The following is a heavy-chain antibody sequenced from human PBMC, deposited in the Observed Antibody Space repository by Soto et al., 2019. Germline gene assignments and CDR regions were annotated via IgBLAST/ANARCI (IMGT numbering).Heavy chain of an antibody. CDR1: GDSVASARAD. Sequence: SKTLSLTCVLSGDSVASARADWHCTTQSPARGLGWLGRTYFWSKWYYGYAITVKSRITINPGPSKNPFSLQLNSWAPEDTAVYYCARIHSSSSSDMDVWGQGTTVTAP. CDR2: TYFWSKWYY. V-gene: IGHV6-1*01. J-gene: IGHJ6*02. D-gene: IGHD6-6*01. CDR3: ARIHSSSSSDMDV.